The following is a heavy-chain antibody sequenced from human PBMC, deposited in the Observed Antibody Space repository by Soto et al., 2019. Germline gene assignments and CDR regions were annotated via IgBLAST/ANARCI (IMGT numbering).Heavy chain of an antibody. Sequence: PSETLSLTCTVSSDSISSYYWSWIRQPPGKRLEWIGYISYSGSTDYNPSLKSRVTISGDTSKNQFSLKVSSVTAADTAVYYCARGTSWQLPFDYWGQGTLVTLSS. V-gene: IGHV4-59*01. D-gene: IGHD6-13*01. CDR2: ISYSGST. CDR3: ARGTSWQLPFDY. CDR1: SDSISSYY. J-gene: IGHJ4*02.